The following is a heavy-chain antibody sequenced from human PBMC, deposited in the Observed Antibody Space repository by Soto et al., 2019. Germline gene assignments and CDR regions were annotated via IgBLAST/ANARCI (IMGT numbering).Heavy chain of an antibody. CDR1: GFTFSSYG. J-gene: IGHJ6*02. V-gene: IGHV3-33*01. CDR3: ARGGHYDILTGFVYYYGMDV. CDR2: IWYDGSNK. D-gene: IGHD3-9*01. Sequence: GGSLRLSCAASGFTFSSYGMHWVRQAPGKGLEWVAVIWYDGSNKYYADSVKGRFTISRDNSKNTLYLQMNSLRAEDTAVYYCARGGHYDILTGFVYYYGMDVWGQGTTVTVSS.